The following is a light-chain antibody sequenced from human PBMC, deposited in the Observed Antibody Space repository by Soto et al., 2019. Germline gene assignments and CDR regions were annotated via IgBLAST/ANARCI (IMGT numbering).Light chain of an antibody. J-gene: IGKJ2*02. V-gene: IGKV3-11*01. Sequence: EVVLTQSPATLSLSPGERATLSCRASQSVGTFLAWYQQKSGQAPRIIIYDASNRAPGVPGRFSGTWSGTYFAITSSSVEPDDSAFYYRQHRTNWPRTFGQGTKLDIK. CDR1: QSVGTF. CDR2: DAS. CDR3: QHRTNWPRT.